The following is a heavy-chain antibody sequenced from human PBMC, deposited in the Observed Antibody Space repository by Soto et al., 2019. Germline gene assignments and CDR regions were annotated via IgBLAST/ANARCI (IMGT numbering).Heavy chain of an antibody. Sequence: EVQLVESGGGLVQPGGSLRLSCAASGFTFSSYWMHWVRQAPGKGLVWVSRINSDGSSTNYADSVKGRFTISRDNAKNTLYLQMNSLRAEDTAVYYSARGGSLNWYFDLWGRGTLVTVSS. D-gene: IGHD1-26*01. CDR2: INSDGSST. CDR1: GFTFSSYW. J-gene: IGHJ2*01. V-gene: IGHV3-74*01. CDR3: ARGGSLNWYFDL.